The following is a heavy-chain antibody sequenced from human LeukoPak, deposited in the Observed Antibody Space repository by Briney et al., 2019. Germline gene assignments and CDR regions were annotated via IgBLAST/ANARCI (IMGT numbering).Heavy chain of an antibody. Sequence: SVKVSCKASGGTFSNYAVTRVRQAPGQGLEWMGRLIPLIGIVNYAQKFQGRVTITADKSTSTAYLELSSLTSEDSAVYYCATGGQDWYFDIWGRGTLVTVSS. J-gene: IGHJ2*01. CDR1: GGTFSNYA. CDR3: ATGGQDWYFDI. V-gene: IGHV1-69*04. CDR2: LIPLIGIV. D-gene: IGHD3-10*01.